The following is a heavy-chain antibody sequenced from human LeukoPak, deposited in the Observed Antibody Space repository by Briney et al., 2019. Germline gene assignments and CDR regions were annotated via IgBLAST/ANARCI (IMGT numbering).Heavy chain of an antibody. J-gene: IGHJ4*02. CDR3: ARAWKVDY. V-gene: IGHV3-74*01. D-gene: IGHD1-1*01. CDR1: GFTFSNSW. Sequence: GGSLRLSCAASGFTFSNSWMHWVRQAPGKGLVWASRINRDGSTTSYADSVKGRFTISRDNAKNTLYLQMNSLRAEDTAVYYCARAWKVDYWGQGTLVTVSS. CDR2: INRDGSTT.